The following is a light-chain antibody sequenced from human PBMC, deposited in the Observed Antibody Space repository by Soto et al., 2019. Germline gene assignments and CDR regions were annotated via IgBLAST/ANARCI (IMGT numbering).Light chain of an antibody. CDR1: QNISKF. CDR2: DAS. J-gene: IGKJ2*01. V-gene: IGKV1-33*01. CDR3: HQYDDLPYT. Sequence: DIQMTQSPSSLTASVGDRVTITCQTSQNISKFLIWYQQSPGKAPNLLISDASNLEAGVPSRFSGRGSGTHFTLTISSLQAEDIGRYYCHQYDDLPYTFGQGTRLQIK.